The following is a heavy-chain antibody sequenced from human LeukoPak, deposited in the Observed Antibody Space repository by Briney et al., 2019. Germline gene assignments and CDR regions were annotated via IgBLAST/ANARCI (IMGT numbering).Heavy chain of an antibody. Sequence: SETLSLTCTVSGGSISSYYWSWIRQPPGKGLEWIGYIYYSGSTNYNPSLKSRVTISVDTSKNQFSLKLSSVTAADTAVYYCARDPPPTVLPLGYFDLWGRGTLVTVSP. J-gene: IGHJ2*01. D-gene: IGHD4-17*01. CDR1: GGSISSYY. CDR3: ARDPPPTVLPLGYFDL. CDR2: IYYSGST. V-gene: IGHV4-59*01.